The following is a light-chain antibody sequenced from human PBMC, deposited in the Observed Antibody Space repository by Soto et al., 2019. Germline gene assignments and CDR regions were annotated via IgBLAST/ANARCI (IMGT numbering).Light chain of an antibody. V-gene: IGLV2-14*03. CDR3: SSYTTSSQWV. CDR2: YVT. Sequence: QSALTQPASVSGSPGQSITISCTGTSRDIGGYDYVSWYRQHPGKAPELIIYYVTNRHSGVSNRFSASKSGNAASLTISVLQADTEAGYYCSSYTTSSQWVFGGGTKLTVL. J-gene: IGLJ3*02. CDR1: SRDIGGYDY.